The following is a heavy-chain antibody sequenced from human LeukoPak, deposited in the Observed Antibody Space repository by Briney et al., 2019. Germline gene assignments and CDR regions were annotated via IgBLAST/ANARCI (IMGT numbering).Heavy chain of an antibody. CDR3: VRDWGYDSSGYWQKYFDT. V-gene: IGHV3-74*01. Sequence: GGSLRLSCAASGFTFSSYALHWVRQAPGKGLVWVSRINHDGSSTNYADSVKGRFTISRDNAKNTVYLQMNSLRAEDTAVYYCVRDWGYDSSGYWQKYFDTWGQGTLVTVSS. CDR1: GFTFSSYA. D-gene: IGHD3-22*01. CDR2: INHDGSST. J-gene: IGHJ4*02.